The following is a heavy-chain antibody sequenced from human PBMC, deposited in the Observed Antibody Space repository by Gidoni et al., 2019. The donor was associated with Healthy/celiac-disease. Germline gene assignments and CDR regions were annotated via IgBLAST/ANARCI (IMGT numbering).Heavy chain of an antibody. J-gene: IGHJ4*02. Sequence: QVQLVESGGGVVQPGRSLRLSCAASGFTFSSYGMHWVRQAPGKGLEWVAVISYDGSNKYYADSVKGRFTISRDNSKNTLYLQMNSLRAEDTAVYYCAKDRAPHVVAAVFDYWGQGTLVTVSS. D-gene: IGHD2-15*01. CDR1: GFTFSSYG. CDR2: ISYDGSNK. V-gene: IGHV3-30*18. CDR3: AKDRAPHVVAAVFDY.